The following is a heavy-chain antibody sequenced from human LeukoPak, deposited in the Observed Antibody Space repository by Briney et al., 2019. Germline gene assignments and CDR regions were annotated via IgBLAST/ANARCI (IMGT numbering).Heavy chain of an antibody. CDR1: GFTFSRHW. CDR3: AREIAVAGYYYYGMDV. D-gene: IGHD6-19*01. CDR2: IKEDEGEK. Sequence: GGSLRLSCAASGFTFSRHWMSWVRQAPGKGLEWVANIKEDEGEKYYVDSVKGRFTISRDNSKNTLYLQMNSLRAEDTAVYYCAREIAVAGYYYYGMDVWGQGTTVTVSS. V-gene: IGHV3-7*03. J-gene: IGHJ6*02.